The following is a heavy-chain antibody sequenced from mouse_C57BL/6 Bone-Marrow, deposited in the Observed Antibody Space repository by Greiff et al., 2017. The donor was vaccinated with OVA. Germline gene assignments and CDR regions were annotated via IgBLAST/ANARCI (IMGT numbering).Heavy chain of an antibody. J-gene: IGHJ1*03. CDR1: GYAFSSSW. Sequence: QVQLQQSGPELVKPGASVEISCKASGYAFSSSWMNWVKQRPGKGLEWIGRIYPGDGDTNYNGKFKGKATLTADKSSSTAYMQLSSLTSEDSAVYFCAPLTYSNRYFDVWGTGTTVTVSS. CDR2: IYPGDGDT. D-gene: IGHD2-5*01. CDR3: APLTYSNRYFDV. V-gene: IGHV1-82*01.